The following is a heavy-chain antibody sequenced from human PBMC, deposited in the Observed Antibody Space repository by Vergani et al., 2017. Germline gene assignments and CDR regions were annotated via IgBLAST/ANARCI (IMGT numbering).Heavy chain of an antibody. CDR3: TRDVADTHSSIWPLNYHYFMDV. CDR1: GFKFSNFG. J-gene: IGHJ6*03. D-gene: IGHD6-13*01. V-gene: IGHV3-33*05. CDR2: IPYNGGNQ. Sequence: QVQLVESGGNLVQPGRSLRLSCAAAGFKFSNFGMHWVRQVPGKGLEWVAFIPYNGGNQYYADTVQGRFTISRYNTKNILYLQMSSLRVEDTALYYCTRDVADTHSSIWPLNYHYFMDVWDEGTTVTVSS.